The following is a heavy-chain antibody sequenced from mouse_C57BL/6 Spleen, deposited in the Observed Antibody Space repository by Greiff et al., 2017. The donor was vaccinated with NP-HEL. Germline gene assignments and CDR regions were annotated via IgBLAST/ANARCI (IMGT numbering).Heavy chain of an antibody. D-gene: IGHD2-3*01. J-gene: IGHJ3*01. CDR1: GYTFTSYW. CDR3: TMGENDGYSFAY. V-gene: IGHV1-5*01. Sequence: EVQLQQSGTVLARPGASVKMSCKTSGYTFTSYWMHWVKQRPGQGLEWIGAIYPGNSDTSYNQKFKGKAKLTAVTSASTAYMELSSLTNEDSAVYYCTMGENDGYSFAYWGQGTLVTVSA. CDR2: IYPGNSDT.